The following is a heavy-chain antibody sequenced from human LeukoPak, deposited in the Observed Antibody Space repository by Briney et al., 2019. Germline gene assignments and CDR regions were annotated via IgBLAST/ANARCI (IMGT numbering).Heavy chain of an antibody. J-gene: IGHJ4*02. D-gene: IGHD4-17*01. Sequence: GGSLRLSCAASGFTFSDYYMSWIRQAPGKGLEWVSYISGSSKYINYADSVKGRFTISRDNAKNSLYLQMNGLRDEDTAVYYCAGDRDYGFDYWGQGTLVTVSS. V-gene: IGHV3-11*06. CDR1: GFTFSDYY. CDR3: AGDRDYGFDY. CDR2: ISGSSKYI.